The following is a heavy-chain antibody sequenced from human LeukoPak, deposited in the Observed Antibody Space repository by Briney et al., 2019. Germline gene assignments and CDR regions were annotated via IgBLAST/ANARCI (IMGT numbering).Heavy chain of an antibody. Sequence: GGSLRLSCAASGFIFSTYAMHWVRQAPGKGLEWVAFISDDGSHKYYADSVKGRFTISRDNSKNTLYLQMNSLRAEDTAVYYCARDTDILTPFDYWGQGTLVTVSS. CDR1: GFIFSTYA. CDR3: ARDTDILTPFDY. V-gene: IGHV3-30*04. D-gene: IGHD3-9*01. CDR2: ISDDGSHK. J-gene: IGHJ4*02.